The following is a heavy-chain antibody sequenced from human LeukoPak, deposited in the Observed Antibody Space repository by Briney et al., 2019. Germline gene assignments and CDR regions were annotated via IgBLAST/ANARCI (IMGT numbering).Heavy chain of an antibody. J-gene: IGHJ4*02. CDR3: ARRYCSGISCYLDY. D-gene: IGHD2-15*01. CDR2: INPSGGVT. V-gene: IGHV1-2*02. Sequence: ASVKVSCKASGYTFTGYYIHWVRQAPGQGLERMGWINPSGGVTKYAQKFQGRVTMTRDTSISTAYMELSRLTSDDTAVYFCARRYCSGISCYLDYWGQGTLVTVSS. CDR1: GYTFTGYY.